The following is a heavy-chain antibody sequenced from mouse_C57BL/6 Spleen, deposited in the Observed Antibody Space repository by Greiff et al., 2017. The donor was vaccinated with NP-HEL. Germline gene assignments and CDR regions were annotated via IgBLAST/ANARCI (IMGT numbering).Heavy chain of an antibody. CDR1: GFTFSDAW. D-gene: IGHD1-1*01. CDR3: TRDYYGSNDAMDY. CDR2: IRNNANNHAT. J-gene: IGHJ4*01. V-gene: IGHV6-6*01. Sequence: EVKLEESGGGLVQPGGSMKLSCAASGFTFSDAWMDWVRQSPETGLEWVAEIRNNANNHATYYAESVKGRFTISRDDSKSSVYLQMNSLRAEDTGIYYCTRDYYGSNDAMDYWGQGTSVTVSS.